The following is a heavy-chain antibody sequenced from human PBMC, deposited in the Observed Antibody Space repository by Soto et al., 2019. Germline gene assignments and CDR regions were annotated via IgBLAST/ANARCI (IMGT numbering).Heavy chain of an antibody. J-gene: IGHJ6*02. Sequence: QVLLVQSGPEVKKPGSSVKVSCKASGGTFNNFAINWVRQAPGKGLEWMGGIIPTFGSGNHAQKFQGRVTITADESTTTAYMELNRLRSEDTAICYCASFDGTLVRGGRSSPYEMDVWGQGTAVIVSS. V-gene: IGHV1-69*01. D-gene: IGHD3-10*01. CDR2: IIPTFGSG. CDR3: ASFDGTLVRGGRSSPYEMDV. CDR1: GGTFNNFA.